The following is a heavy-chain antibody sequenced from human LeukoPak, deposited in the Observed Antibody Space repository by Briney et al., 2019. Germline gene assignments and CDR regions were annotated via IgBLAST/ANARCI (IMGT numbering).Heavy chain of an antibody. CDR2: INHSGST. J-gene: IGHJ5*02. V-gene: IGHV4-34*01. CDR1: GGSFSGYY. D-gene: IGHD6-6*01. CDR3: ARLAARCWFGP. Sequence: SETLSLTCAVYGGSFSGYYWSWIRQPPGKGLEWIGEINHSGSTNYNPSLKSRVTISVDTSKNQFSLKLSSVTAADTAVYYCARLAARCWFGPWGQGTLVTVSS.